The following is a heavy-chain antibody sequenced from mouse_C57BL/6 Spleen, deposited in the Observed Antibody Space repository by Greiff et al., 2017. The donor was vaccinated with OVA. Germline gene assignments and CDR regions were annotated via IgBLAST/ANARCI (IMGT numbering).Heavy chain of an antibody. CDR3: ARGTSTMAFAY. V-gene: IGHV1-54*01. D-gene: IGHD2-1*01. CDR1: GYAFTNYL. CDR2: INPGSGGT. Sequence: QVQLQQSGAELVRPGTSVKVSCKASGYAFTNYLIEWVKQRPGQGLEWIGVINPGSGGTNYNEKFKGKATLTADTSSSTAYMQLSSLTSEDSAVYFCARGTSTMAFAYWGQGTLVTVSA. J-gene: IGHJ3*01.